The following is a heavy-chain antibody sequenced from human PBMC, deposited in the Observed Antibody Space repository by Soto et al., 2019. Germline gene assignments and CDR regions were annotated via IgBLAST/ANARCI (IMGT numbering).Heavy chain of an antibody. V-gene: IGHV4-59*01. Sequence: SETLSLTCTVSGGSISSYYWSWIRQPPGKGLEWIGYIYYSGSTNYNPSLKSRVTISVDTSKNQFSLKLSSVTAADTAVYYCARGYVNYDILTGYYTSGLDYWGQGTLDTVSS. J-gene: IGHJ4*02. CDR2: IYYSGST. CDR1: GGSISSYY. CDR3: ARGYVNYDILTGYYTSGLDY. D-gene: IGHD3-9*01.